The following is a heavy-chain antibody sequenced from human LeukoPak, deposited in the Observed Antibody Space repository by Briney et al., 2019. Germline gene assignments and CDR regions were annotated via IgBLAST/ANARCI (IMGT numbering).Heavy chain of an antibody. CDR3: ARAYDYRDYVRSLAFDI. CDR2: TSSSSSTI. Sequence: GGSLRLSSAASGFTFSGYDMSWVREAPGKGLEWDSCTSSSSSTIYYADSVKSRFTISRENAKNSLYLQMNSLRAEDTAVYYCARAYDYRDYVRSLAFDIWGQGTMVTVSS. CDR1: GFTFSGYD. D-gene: IGHD4-17*01. V-gene: IGHV3-48*04. J-gene: IGHJ3*02.